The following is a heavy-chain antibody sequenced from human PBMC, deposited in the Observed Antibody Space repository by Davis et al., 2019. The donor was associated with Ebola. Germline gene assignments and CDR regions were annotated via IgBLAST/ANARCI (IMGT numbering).Heavy chain of an antibody. CDR3: ARNITSSHFDS. CDR1: GSSISSGAY. D-gene: IGHD6-6*01. CDR2: IYNSVST. J-gene: IGHJ4*02. Sequence: PGGSLRLSCAVSGSSISSGAYWGWIRQSPGKGLEWIGSIYNSVSTHYNPSLKSRVTISIVTSENQFSLNLRSVTAADTAVYYCARNITSSHFDSWGQGTLVIVSS. V-gene: IGHV4-38-2*01.